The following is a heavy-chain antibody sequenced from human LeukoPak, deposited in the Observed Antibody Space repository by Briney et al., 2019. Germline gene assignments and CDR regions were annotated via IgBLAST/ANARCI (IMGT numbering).Heavy chain of an antibody. CDR3: ARDLGDSFDY. Sequence: GASVKVSCKASGGTFSKYAISWVRQAPGQGLEWMGGIIPIFGTASYAQKFQGRVTITADESTSTAYMELSSLRSEDTAVYYCARDLGDSFDYWGQGTLVTVSS. J-gene: IGHJ4*02. D-gene: IGHD3-10*01. CDR2: IIPIFGTA. V-gene: IGHV1-69*01. CDR1: GGTFSKYA.